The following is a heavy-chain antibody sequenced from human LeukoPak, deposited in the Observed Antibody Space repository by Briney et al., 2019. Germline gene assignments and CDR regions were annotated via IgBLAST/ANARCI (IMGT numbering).Heavy chain of an antibody. CDR1: GGTFSSYA. J-gene: IGHJ4*02. D-gene: IGHD3-22*01. CDR2: IIPILGIA. V-gene: IGHV1-69*04. Sequence: ASVKVSCKASGGTFSSYAISWVRQASGQGLEWMGRIIPILGIANYAQKFQGRVMITADKSTSTAYMELSSLRSEDTAVYYCARHGSSTYYYDSSGYPFDYWGQGTLVTVSS. CDR3: ARHGSSTYYYDSSGYPFDY.